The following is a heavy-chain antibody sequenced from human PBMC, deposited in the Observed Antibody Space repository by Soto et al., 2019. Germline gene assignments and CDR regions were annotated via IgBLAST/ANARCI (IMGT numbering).Heavy chain of an antibody. Sequence: EVQLVESGGGLVQPGGSLRLSCAASGFTFTDYSMSWVRQAPGKGLEWIAYVTSRSVGMYADSVRDRFTISRDNAKKSVFLQMNSLRDEDTAVYYCAREPVPENSMKWWFDFWGQGTLVAVSA. J-gene: IGHJ4*02. V-gene: IGHV3-48*02. D-gene: IGHD2-15*01. CDR1: GFTFTDYS. CDR3: AREPVPENSMKWWFDF. CDR2: VTSRSVGM.